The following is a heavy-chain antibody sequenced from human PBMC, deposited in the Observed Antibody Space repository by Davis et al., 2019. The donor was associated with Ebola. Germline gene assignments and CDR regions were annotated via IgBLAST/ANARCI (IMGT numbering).Heavy chain of an antibody. CDR1: GYSINSGYY. Sequence: MPSETLSLTCTVSGYSINSGYYWGWIRQPPGKRLESIGSTYYSGTTYYNPSLKSRVTLSVDTSKNQFSLKLISMTAADTAIYYCARMGVVVAIAPSGWVDIWGQGTPVTVSS. CDR2: TYYSGTT. J-gene: IGHJ5*02. D-gene: IGHD2-15*01. CDR3: ARMGVVVAIAPSGWVDI. V-gene: IGHV4-38-2*02.